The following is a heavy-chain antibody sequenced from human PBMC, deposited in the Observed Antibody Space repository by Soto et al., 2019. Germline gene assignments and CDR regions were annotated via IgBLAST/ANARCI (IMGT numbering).Heavy chain of an antibody. Sequence: SQTLSLTCVISGDSVSSNSAASNWIRQSPSRGLEWLGRTYYRSKWYNDYAVSVKSRITINPDTSKNQFSLQLNSVTPEDTAVYYCARKAGLVSLYPPEFDPRGQGTLVTVSS. V-gene: IGHV6-1*01. CDR2: TYYRSKWYN. J-gene: IGHJ5*02. CDR3: ARKAGLVSLYPPEFDP. CDR1: GDSVSSNSAA. D-gene: IGHD2-8*01.